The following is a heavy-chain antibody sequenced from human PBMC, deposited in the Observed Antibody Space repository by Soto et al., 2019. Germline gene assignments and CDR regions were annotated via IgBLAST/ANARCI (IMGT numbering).Heavy chain of an antibody. D-gene: IGHD3-16*02. V-gene: IGHV3-9*01. CDR3: AKGSPRRLGELSTSFDY. J-gene: IGHJ4*02. CDR2: ISWNSGRI. CDR1: GFTFDDYA. Sequence: SGGSLRVSCVASGFTFDDYAMHWVRQSPGRGLEWVSGISWNSGRIGYADSVKGRFTISRDNAKNSLYMQMNSLRAEDTALYYCAKGSPRRLGELSTSFDYWGQGILVTVSS.